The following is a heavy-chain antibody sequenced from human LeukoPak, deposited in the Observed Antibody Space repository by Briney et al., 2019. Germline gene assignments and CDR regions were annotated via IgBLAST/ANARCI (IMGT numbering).Heavy chain of an antibody. J-gene: IGHJ4*02. CDR3: ARRFGY. CDR2: ISAGGDTT. CDR1: GFTFSSYA. Sequence: GGSLRLSCVASGFTFSSYAMSWVRQAPGKGLEWVSGISAGGDTTYTADSVRGRFTISRDNAKNSLYLQMNSLRAEDTAIYYCARRFGYWGQGTLVTVSS. V-gene: IGHV3-23*01.